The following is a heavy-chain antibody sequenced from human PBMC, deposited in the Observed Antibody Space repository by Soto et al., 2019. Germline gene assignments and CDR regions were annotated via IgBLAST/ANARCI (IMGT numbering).Heavy chain of an antibody. D-gene: IGHD2-15*01. V-gene: IGHV3-7*04. CDR2: IKQDGSEK. CDR3: ARGGCSGGSCYRVPNWFDP. CDR1: GFTFSSYW. J-gene: IGHJ5*02. Sequence: GGSLRLSCAASGFTFSSYWMSWVRQAPGKGLEWVANIKQDGSEKYYVDSVKGRFTNSRDNAKNSLYLQMNSLRAEDTAVYYCARGGCSGGSCYRVPNWFDPWGQGTLVTVSS.